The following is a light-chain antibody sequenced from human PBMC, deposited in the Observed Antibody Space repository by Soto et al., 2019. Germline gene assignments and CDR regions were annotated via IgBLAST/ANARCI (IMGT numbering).Light chain of an antibody. CDR1: QSVSSY. J-gene: IGKJ4*01. Sequence: EIVLTQFPATLSLSPGDGATLSCRASQSVSSYLAWYQQKSGQAPRLHIYDSSNRATGIPARFSGSGSGTDFSLLISSLVPEDFAVYYCQQRSNWPLTFGGGTKVDIK. V-gene: IGKV3-11*01. CDR3: QQRSNWPLT. CDR2: DSS.